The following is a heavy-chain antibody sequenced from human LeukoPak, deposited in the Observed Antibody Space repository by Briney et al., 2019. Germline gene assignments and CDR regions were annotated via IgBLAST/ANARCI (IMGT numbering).Heavy chain of an antibody. CDR1: GGTFSSYA. V-gene: IGHV1-69*05. CDR3: AVTKSGYSYGSPSYYFDY. J-gene: IGHJ4*02. D-gene: IGHD5-18*01. Sequence: SSVKVSCKASGGTFSSYAISWVRQAPGQGLEWMGGIIPIFGTANYAQKFQGRVTITTDESTRTAYMELSSLRSEDTAVYYCAVTKSGYSYGSPSYYFDYWGQGTLVTVSS. CDR2: IIPIFGTA.